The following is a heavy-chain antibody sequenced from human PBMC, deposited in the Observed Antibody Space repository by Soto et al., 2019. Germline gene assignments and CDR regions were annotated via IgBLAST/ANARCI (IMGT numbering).Heavy chain of an antibody. CDR2: ISGSGGST. CDR1: GFTFSSYA. CDR3: AKDLSGSWIQLWLHAFDI. Sequence: GGSLRLSCAASGFTFSSYAMSWVRQAPGKGLEWVSAISGSGGSTYYADSVKGRFTISRDNSKNTLYLQMNSLRAEDTAVYYCAKDLSGSWIQLWLHAFDIWGQGTMVTVSS. V-gene: IGHV3-23*01. D-gene: IGHD5-18*01. J-gene: IGHJ3*02.